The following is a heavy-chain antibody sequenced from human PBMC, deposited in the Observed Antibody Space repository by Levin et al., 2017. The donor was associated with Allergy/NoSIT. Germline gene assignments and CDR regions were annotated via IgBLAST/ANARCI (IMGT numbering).Heavy chain of an antibody. Sequence: GGSLRLSCKGSGYSFTSYWISWVRQMPGKGLEWMGRIDPSDSYTNYSPSFQGHVTISADKSISTAYLQWSSLKASDTAMYYCARHERYCSSTSSHPSFCPAGNWGQGTLVTVSS. CDR2: IDPSDSYT. V-gene: IGHV5-10-1*01. CDR1: GYSFTSYW. J-gene: IGHJ4*02. CDR3: ARHERYCSSTSSHPSFCPAGN. D-gene: IGHD2-2*01.